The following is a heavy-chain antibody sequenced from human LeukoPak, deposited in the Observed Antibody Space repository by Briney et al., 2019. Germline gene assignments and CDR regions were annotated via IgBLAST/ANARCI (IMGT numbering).Heavy chain of an antibody. D-gene: IGHD3-10*01. Sequence: ASVKVSCKASGYTFTGYYMHWVRQAPGQGLEWMGWINPNSGGTNYAQKFQGRVTMTRDTSISTAYMELSRLRSDDTAVYYCARGSRITMVRGAEYDYWGQGTLVTVSS. CDR2: INPNSGGT. J-gene: IGHJ4*02. CDR3: ARGSRITMVRGAEYDY. CDR1: GYTFTGYY. V-gene: IGHV1-2*02.